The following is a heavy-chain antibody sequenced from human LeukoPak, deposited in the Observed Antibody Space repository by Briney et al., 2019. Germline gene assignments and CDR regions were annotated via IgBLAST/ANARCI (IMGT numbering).Heavy chain of an antibody. V-gene: IGHV3-23*01. CDR2: ISGSGGST. J-gene: IGHJ4*02. CDR3: AKDRRVRGTIFGEPIDY. Sequence: GGSLRLSCAASGFTFSTYSMNWVRQAPGKGLEWVSAISGSGGSTYYADSVKGRFTISRDNSKNTLYLQMNSLRAEDTAVYYCAKDRRVRGTIFGEPIDYWGQGTLVTVSS. D-gene: IGHD3-3*01. CDR1: GFTFSTYS.